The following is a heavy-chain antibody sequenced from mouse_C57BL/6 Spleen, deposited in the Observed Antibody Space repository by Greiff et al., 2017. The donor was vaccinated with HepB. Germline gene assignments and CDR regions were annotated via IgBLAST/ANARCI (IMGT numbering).Heavy chain of an antibody. CDR3: ARPPNYYGSSFAY. Sequence: VQLQQSGPELVKPGASVKMSCKASGYTFTDYNMHWVKQSHGKSLEWIGYINPNNGGTSYNQKFKGKATLTINKSSSTAYMELRSLTSEDSAVYYCARPPNYYGSSFAYWGQGTLVTVSA. D-gene: IGHD1-1*01. CDR1: GYTFTDYN. V-gene: IGHV1-22*01. CDR2: INPNNGGT. J-gene: IGHJ3*01.